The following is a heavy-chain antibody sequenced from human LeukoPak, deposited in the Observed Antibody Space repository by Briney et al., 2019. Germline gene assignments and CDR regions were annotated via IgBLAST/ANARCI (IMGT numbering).Heavy chain of an antibody. Sequence: PGGSLRLSCAASGFTVSSNYMSWVRQAPGKGLEWVSVIYSGGSTYYADSVKGRFTISRDNSKNTLSLQMNSLRAEDTAVYYCAKDLGYSYGLRYWGQGTLVTVSS. CDR3: AKDLGYSYGLRY. CDR2: IYSGGST. CDR1: GFTVSSNY. J-gene: IGHJ4*02. D-gene: IGHD5-18*01. V-gene: IGHV3-66*01.